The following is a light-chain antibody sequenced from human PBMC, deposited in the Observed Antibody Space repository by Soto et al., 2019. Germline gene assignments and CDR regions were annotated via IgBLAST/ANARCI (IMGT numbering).Light chain of an antibody. J-gene: IGLJ2*01. CDR1: SSDVGGYNY. CDR3: SSYTSTSTPVV. Sequence: QSVLTQPASVSGSPGQSITISCTGTSSDVGGYNYVSWHQQHPGKAPKLIISEVNNRPSGVSNRFSGSKSGNTASLTISGLQAEDEADYYCSSYTSTSTPVVFGGGTKLTVL. CDR2: EVN. V-gene: IGLV2-14*01.